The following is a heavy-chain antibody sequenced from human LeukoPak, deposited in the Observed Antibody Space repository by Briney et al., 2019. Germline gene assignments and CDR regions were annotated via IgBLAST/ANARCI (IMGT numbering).Heavy chain of an antibody. D-gene: IGHD3-3*01. CDR1: GYTFTSYG. CDR2: ISAYNGNT. J-gene: IGHJ4*02. V-gene: IGHV1-18*01. Sequence: ASVKVSCKASGYTFTSYGISWVRQAPGQGLEWMGWISAYNGNTNYAQKLQGRVTMTTDTSTSTAYMELRSLRSDDTAVYYCARGGIFGVVHGEQITFDYWGQGTLVTVSS. CDR3: ARGGIFGVVHGEQITFDY.